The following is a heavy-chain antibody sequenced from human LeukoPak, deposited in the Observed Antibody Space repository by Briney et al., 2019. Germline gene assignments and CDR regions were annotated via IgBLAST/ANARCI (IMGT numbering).Heavy chain of an antibody. Sequence: SETLSLTCTVSGGSISSYYWSWIRQPPGKGLEWIGYIYYSGSTNYNPSLKSRVTVSVDTSKNQFSLKLSSVTAADTAVYYCASSHSSGWYQGFDYWGQGTLVTVSS. V-gene: IGHV4-59*01. CDR3: ASSHSSGWYQGFDY. CDR2: IYYSGST. CDR1: GGSISSYY. J-gene: IGHJ4*02. D-gene: IGHD6-19*01.